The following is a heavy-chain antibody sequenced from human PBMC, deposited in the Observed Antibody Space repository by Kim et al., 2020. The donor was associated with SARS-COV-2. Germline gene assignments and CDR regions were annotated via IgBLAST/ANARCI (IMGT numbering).Heavy chain of an antibody. Sequence: YAESVKGRFTNSRDNAKNTQDLQMNSLRAEDRAVYYCAREGVAAAGREFDYWGQGTLVTVSS. J-gene: IGHJ4*02. D-gene: IGHD6-13*01. V-gene: IGHV3-33*01. CDR3: AREGVAAAGREFDY.